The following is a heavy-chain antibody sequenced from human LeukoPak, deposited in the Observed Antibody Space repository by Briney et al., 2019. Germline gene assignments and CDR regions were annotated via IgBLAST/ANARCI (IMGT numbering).Heavy chain of an antibody. Sequence: PSETLSLTCAVSGGPFSGYFWSWIRQSSGKGLEWIGEIHNSGTTNYNPSLNSRVTISEATYKDQFYLNLSSVTAADTAVYYCARRYYYNLGSFPFDFWGQGTLVTVSS. CDR2: IHNSGTT. V-gene: IGHV4-34*01. CDR1: GGPFSGYF. D-gene: IGHD3-10*01. CDR3: ARRYYYNLGSFPFDF. J-gene: IGHJ4*02.